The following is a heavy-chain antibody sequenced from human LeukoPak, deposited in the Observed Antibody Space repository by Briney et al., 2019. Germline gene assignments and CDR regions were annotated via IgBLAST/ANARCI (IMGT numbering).Heavy chain of an antibody. CDR2: ISGSGGST. CDR1: GFTFSSYA. Sequence: GGSLRLSCAASGFTFSSYAMSWVHQAPGKGLEWVSAISGSGGSTYYADSVKGRFTISRDSSKNTLYLQMNSLRAEDTAVYYCAKGPVSTVTTYLDYWGQGTLVTVSS. V-gene: IGHV3-23*01. D-gene: IGHD4-17*01. J-gene: IGHJ4*02. CDR3: AKGPVSTVTTYLDY.